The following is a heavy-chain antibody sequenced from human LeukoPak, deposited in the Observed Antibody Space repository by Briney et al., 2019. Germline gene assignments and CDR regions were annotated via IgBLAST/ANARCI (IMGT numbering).Heavy chain of an antibody. J-gene: IGHJ4*02. CDR1: GYTFTAYY. CDR3: ARDGPGSGKTYFDY. CDR2: INPNSGGT. V-gene: IGHV1-2*02. Sequence: GASVKVSCKASGYTFTAYYMHWVRQAPGQGLEWMGWINPNSGGTNYAQKFQGRVTMTRDTSISTAYMELSRLSSDDTAVYYCARDGPGSGKTYFDYWGQGILVTVSS. D-gene: IGHD3-10*01.